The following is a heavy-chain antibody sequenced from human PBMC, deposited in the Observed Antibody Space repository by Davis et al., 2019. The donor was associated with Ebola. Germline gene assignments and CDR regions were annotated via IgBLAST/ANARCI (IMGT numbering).Heavy chain of an antibody. Sequence: GESLKISCQGSGYMFTSYWINWVRQMPGKGLEWVGRIDPGDSDTTYSPSFEGRVTFSSDKSINTVHLQWSRLEASDTGMYYCTKVATKNHPNDNWGQGTLVTVSS. D-gene: IGHD1-14*01. CDR2: IDPGDSDT. J-gene: IGHJ4*02. CDR3: TKVATKNHPNDN. V-gene: IGHV5-10-1*01. CDR1: GYMFTSYW.